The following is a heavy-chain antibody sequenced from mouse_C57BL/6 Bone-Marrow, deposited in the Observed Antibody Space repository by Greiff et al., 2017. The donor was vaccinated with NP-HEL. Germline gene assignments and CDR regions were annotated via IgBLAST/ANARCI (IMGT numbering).Heavy chain of an antibody. J-gene: IGHJ3*01. D-gene: IGHD2-14*01. V-gene: IGHV1-59*01. Sequence: VQLQQPGAELVRPGPSVKLSCKASGYTFTSYWMHWVKQRPGQGLEWIGVIDPSDSYTNYNQKFKGKATLTVDTSSSTAYMQLSSLTSEDSAVYYCARTRCRSGFAYWGQGTLVTVSA. CDR1: GYTFTSYW. CDR2: IDPSDSYT. CDR3: ARTRCRSGFAY.